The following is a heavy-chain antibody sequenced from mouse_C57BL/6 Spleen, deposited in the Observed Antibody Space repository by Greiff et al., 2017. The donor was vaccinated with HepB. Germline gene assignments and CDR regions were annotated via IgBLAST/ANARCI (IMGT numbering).Heavy chain of an antibody. D-gene: IGHD1-1*01. CDR3: ATDYYGSSPYFDY. J-gene: IGHJ2*01. Sequence: VKLQQSGAELAKPGASVKLSCKASGYTFTSYWMHWVKQRPGQGLEWIGYINPSSGYTKYNQKFKDKATLTADKSSSTAYMQLSSLTYEDSAVYYCATDYYGSSPYFDYWGQGTTLTVSS. CDR2: INPSSGYT. V-gene: IGHV1-7*01. CDR1: GYTFTSYW.